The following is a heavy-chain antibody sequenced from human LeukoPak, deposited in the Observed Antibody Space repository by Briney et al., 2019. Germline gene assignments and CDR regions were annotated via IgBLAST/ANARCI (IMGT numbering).Heavy chain of an antibody. Sequence: PGGSLRLSCAASGFTFSSYGMHWVRQAPGKGLEWVAVISYDGSNKYYADSVKGRFTISRDNSKNTLYLQMNSLRAEDTAVYYCAKDLLSYYYDSSGLTFDYWGQGTLVTVSS. V-gene: IGHV3-30*18. CDR3: AKDLLSYYYDSSGLTFDY. CDR1: GFTFSSYG. D-gene: IGHD3-22*01. CDR2: ISYDGSNK. J-gene: IGHJ4*02.